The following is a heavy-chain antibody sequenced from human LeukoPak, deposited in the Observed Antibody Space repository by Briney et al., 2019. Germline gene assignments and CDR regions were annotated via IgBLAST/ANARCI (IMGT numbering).Heavy chain of an antibody. CDR3: ARHLAEWRVGAISY. Sequence: SETLTLTCTVSGGSINNNSYYWGWSRQPPGKGLEWIGRIYYTGSTYYNPSLKSRVTISIDTSKNHFSLKLSSVTAADTAVYYCARHLAEWRVGAISYWGQGTLVTVSS. J-gene: IGHJ4*02. D-gene: IGHD1-26*01. CDR1: GGSINNNSYY. V-gene: IGHV4-39*01. CDR2: IYYTGST.